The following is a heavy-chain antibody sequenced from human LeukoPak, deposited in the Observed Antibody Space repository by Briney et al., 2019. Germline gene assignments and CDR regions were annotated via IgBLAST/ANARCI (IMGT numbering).Heavy chain of an antibody. V-gene: IGHV4-61*09. CDR3: VRDHLAVAGMRLAWFDP. J-gene: IGHJ5*02. CDR2: IDTSGGT. Sequence: PSETLSLTCTVAGGSIGSGSDYWSWIRQPAGKGLEWIGHIDTSGGTNYNPSLKSRVTISVATSKNQFSLELSSVTAADTAVYYCVRDHLAVAGMRLAWFDPWGQGTVVTVSS. D-gene: IGHD6-19*01. CDR1: GGSIGSGSDY.